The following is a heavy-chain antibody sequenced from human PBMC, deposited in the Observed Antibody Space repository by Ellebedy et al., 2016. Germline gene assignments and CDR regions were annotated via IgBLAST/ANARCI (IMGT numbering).Heavy chain of an antibody. CDR2: INPSGGST. J-gene: IGHJ4*02. V-gene: IGHV1-46*01. Sequence: ASVKVSCKASEYPFSTYDVHWVRQAPAQGLEWMGVINPSGGSTTYAQRFQGRLTMTRDTSTSTVYMDLSSLRSEDTAVYFCASIYYDVLTGYYTPYDWGQGTLVTVSS. CDR1: EYPFSTYD. CDR3: ASIYYDVLTGYYTPYD. D-gene: IGHD3-9*01.